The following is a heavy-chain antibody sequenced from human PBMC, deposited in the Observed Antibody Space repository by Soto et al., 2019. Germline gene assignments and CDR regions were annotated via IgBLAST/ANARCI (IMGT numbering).Heavy chain of an antibody. J-gene: IGHJ4*02. CDR3: AKRTIGSSDDY. CDR1: GFTFSNYA. Sequence: EVQLLESGGGLVQPGGSLRLSCAASGFTFSNYAMNWVRQAPGKGLEWVSAISGSGDSTYYADSVKGRFTISRDNSKNTLYLQMNSLRAEDTAIYYCAKRTIGSSDDYWGQGTLVTVSS. V-gene: IGHV3-23*01. D-gene: IGHD6-13*01. CDR2: ISGSGDST.